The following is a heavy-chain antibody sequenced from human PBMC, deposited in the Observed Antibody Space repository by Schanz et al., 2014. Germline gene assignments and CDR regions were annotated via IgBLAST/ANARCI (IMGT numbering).Heavy chain of an antibody. CDR1: GFTMITYA. J-gene: IGHJ4*02. Sequence: VQLVESGGGLVEPGGSLRLSCAASGFTMITYAMHWVRQPPGKGLEWVAIITYDGSNTYHADSVKGRFTISRDNSKNTLYLQMNSLRAEDTAVYYCIRGDIMVVLVAHFWGQGILVTVSS. D-gene: IGHD2-2*01. V-gene: IGHV3-30*04. CDR2: ITYDGSNT. CDR3: IRGDIMVVLVAHF.